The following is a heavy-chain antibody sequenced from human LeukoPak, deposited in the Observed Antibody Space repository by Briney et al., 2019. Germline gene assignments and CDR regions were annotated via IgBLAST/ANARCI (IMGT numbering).Heavy chain of an antibody. D-gene: IGHD6-19*01. CDR1: GFTFSSYW. Sequence: GGSLRLSCAASGFTFSSYWMNWVRQAPGKGLEWVSYISSGSTIYDADSVKGRFTISRDNAKNSLYLQMNSLRAEDTAVYYCARESIAVAGAPFDYWGQGTLVTVSS. J-gene: IGHJ4*02. CDR2: ISSGSTI. V-gene: IGHV3-48*04. CDR3: ARESIAVAGAPFDY.